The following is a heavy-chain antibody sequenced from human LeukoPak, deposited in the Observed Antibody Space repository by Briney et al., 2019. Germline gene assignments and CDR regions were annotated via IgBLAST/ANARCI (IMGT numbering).Heavy chain of an antibody. CDR1: GGTFGSYA. J-gene: IGHJ5*02. CDR2: IIPIFGTA. CDR3: ARDRRQDIVVVVAARNWFDP. D-gene: IGHD2-15*01. V-gene: IGHV1-69*13. Sequence: GASVKVSCKASGGTFGSYAISWVRQAPGQGLEWMGGIIPIFGTANYAQKFQGRVTITADESTSTAYMELSSLRSEDTAVYYCARDRRQDIVVVVAARNWFDPWGQGTLVTVSS.